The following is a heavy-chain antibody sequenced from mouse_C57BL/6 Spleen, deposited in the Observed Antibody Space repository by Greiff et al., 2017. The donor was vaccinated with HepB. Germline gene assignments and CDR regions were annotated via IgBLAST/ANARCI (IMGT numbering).Heavy chain of an antibody. Sequence: VQLQQPGAELVKPGASVKLSCKASGYTFTSYWMHWVKQRPGQGLEWIGMIHPNSGSTNYNEKFKSKATLTVDKSSSTAYMQLSSLTSEDSAVYYCARDYSNEAMDYWGQGTSVTVSS. CDR3: ARDYSNEAMDY. D-gene: IGHD2-5*01. J-gene: IGHJ4*01. CDR2: IHPNSGST. V-gene: IGHV1-64*01. CDR1: GYTFTSYW.